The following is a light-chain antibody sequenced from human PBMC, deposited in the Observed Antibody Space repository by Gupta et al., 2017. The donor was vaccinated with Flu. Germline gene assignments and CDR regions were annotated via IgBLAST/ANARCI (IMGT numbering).Light chain of an antibody. CDR3: QQSFDTPPYT. Sequence: DIQMAQSPSSLSASVGDTVTITCRASQNIKNYLNWYQHKAGEAPKLLIYTASNLQHGVPSRFSGSGSGTDFTLTISSLQPEDFATYFCQQSFDTPPYTFGQGTQV. CDR1: QNIKNY. J-gene: IGKJ2*01. CDR2: TAS. V-gene: IGKV1-39*01.